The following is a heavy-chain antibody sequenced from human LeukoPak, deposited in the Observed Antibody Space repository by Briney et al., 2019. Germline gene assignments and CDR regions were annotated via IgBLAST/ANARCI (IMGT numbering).Heavy chain of an antibody. D-gene: IGHD3-22*01. J-gene: IGHJ4*02. V-gene: IGHV4-59*01. CDR3: ARDRGDSSTLFDY. Sequence: SETLSLTCTVSGGSISSYYWSWIRQPPGKGLEWIGYIYYSGSTNYNPSHKSRVTISVDTSKNQFSLKLSSVTAADTAVYYCARDRGDSSTLFDYWGQGTLVTVSS. CDR1: GGSISSYY. CDR2: IYYSGST.